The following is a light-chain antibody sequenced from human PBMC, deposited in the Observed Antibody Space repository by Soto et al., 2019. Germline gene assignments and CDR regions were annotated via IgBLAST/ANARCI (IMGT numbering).Light chain of an antibody. CDR2: EVS. CDR1: NSDIGLYNY. Sequence: QSALTQPASVSGSPGQSITISCTGTNSDIGLYNYVSWYQQLPGKAPKLMLYEVSNRPSGVSSRFSGSKSGNTASLTISGLQAEDEADYYCSSYTTTTPVVFGGGTQLTVL. CDR3: SSYTTTTPVV. V-gene: IGLV2-14*01. J-gene: IGLJ2*01.